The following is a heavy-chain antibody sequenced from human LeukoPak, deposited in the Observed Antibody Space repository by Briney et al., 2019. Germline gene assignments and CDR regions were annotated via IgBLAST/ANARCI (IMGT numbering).Heavy chain of an antibody. CDR2: IFYSGNT. V-gene: IGHV4-59*01. CDR3: ARGGRNYVDAFDI. CDR1: XGSIYSYY. Sequence: TLSLXXIISXGSIYSYYWGWVRQPPEKGLEWIGSIFYSGNTYYNPSLKSGVTISVDTSNNQFSLKLNSVTAADTAVYYCARGGRNYVDAFDIWGQGTVVSVSS. J-gene: IGHJ3*02. D-gene: IGHD1-7*01.